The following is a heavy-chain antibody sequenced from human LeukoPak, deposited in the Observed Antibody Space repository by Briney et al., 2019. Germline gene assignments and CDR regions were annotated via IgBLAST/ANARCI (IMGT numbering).Heavy chain of an antibody. CDR2: IRGSGGST. J-gene: IGHJ4*02. Sequence: GGSLRLSCAVSGFTFSSYAMSWVRQAPGKGLEWVAGIRGSGGSTYYADSVKGRFTISRDNSKNTLYLQMNSLRAEDTTVYYCAKQWPVDYWGQGTLVTVSS. V-gene: IGHV3-23*01. CDR3: AKQWPVDY. CDR1: GFTFSSYA. D-gene: IGHD6-19*01.